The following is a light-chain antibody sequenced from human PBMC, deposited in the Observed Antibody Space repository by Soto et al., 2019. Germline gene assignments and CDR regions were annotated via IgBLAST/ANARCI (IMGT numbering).Light chain of an antibody. Sequence: QSVLTQPASVSGSPGQSITISCTGTSSDVGGYNYVSWYQQYPGKVPKLMIYEVSNRPSGVSNRFSGSKSGNTASLTISGLQGEDEADYYCSSYTRSSTHYVFGTGTKVTVL. CDR1: SSDVGGYNY. J-gene: IGLJ1*01. V-gene: IGLV2-14*01. CDR3: SSYTRSSTHYV. CDR2: EVS.